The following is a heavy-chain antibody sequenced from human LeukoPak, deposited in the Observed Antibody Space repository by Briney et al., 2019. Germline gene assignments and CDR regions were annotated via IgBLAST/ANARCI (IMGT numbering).Heavy chain of an antibody. J-gene: IGHJ4*02. CDR1: GFTFSSYA. CDR2: ISGSGGST. CDR3: AKDQPSGYCSGGSCFLFDY. Sequence: GGSLRLSCAASGFTFSSYAMSWVRQAPGKGLEWVSAISGSGGSTYYADSVKGRLTISRDNSKNTLYLQMNSLRAEDTAVYYCAKDQPSGYCSGGSCFLFDYWGQGTLVTVSS. D-gene: IGHD2-15*01. V-gene: IGHV3-23*01.